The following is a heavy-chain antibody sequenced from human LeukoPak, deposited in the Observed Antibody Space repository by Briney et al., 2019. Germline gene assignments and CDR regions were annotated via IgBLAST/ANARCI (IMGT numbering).Heavy chain of an antibody. CDR1: GFTFSSYA. Sequence: GGSLRLSCAASGFTFSSYAMSWVRQAPGKGLEWVSAISGSGGSTYYADSVKGRFTISRDNSKNTLYLQMNSLRAEDTAVYYCXXXXXSADIRYFDYWGQGTLVTVSS. CDR3: XXXXXSADIRYFDY. D-gene: IGHD3-9*01. CDR2: ISGSGGST. V-gene: IGHV3-23*01. J-gene: IGHJ4*02.